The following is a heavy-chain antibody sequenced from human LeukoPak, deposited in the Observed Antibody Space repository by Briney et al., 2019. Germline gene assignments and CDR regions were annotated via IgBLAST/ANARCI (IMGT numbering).Heavy chain of an antibody. CDR1: GATFSSYA. Sequence: SVKVSCKASGATFSSYAISWVRQAPGQGLEWMGGIIPIFGTANYAQKFQGRVTITTDESTTTAYMELSILRSEDTAVYYCARSSIAARHSFDYWGQGTLVTVSS. CDR3: ARSSIAARHSFDY. D-gene: IGHD6-6*01. CDR2: IIPIFGTA. V-gene: IGHV1-69*05. J-gene: IGHJ4*02.